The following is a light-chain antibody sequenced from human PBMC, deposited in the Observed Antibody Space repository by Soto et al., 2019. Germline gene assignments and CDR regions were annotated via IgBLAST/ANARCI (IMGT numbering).Light chain of an antibody. Sequence: QSVLTQPASVSGSPGQAITISCTGPSSDIGHFDYVSWYQQFPGKAPKLIISDVSNRPSGVSDRFSGSKSGNTASLTFSGLQADDESTYYCASYTNIGTLVFGGGTKVTVL. CDR1: SSDIGHFDY. CDR2: DVS. CDR3: ASYTNIGTLV. V-gene: IGLV2-14*01. J-gene: IGLJ3*02.